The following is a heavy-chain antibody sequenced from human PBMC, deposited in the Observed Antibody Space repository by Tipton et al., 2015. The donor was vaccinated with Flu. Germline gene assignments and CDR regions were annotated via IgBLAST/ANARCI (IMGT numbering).Heavy chain of an antibody. CDR2: VWYDGTNE. Sequence: SLRLSCVASGFTFSNFAMHWVRQAPGKGLEWVAGVWYDGTNEYYADSVKGRFTISRDNSKNTLYLQMNSLRAEDTAVYYCARGYDILTDGGGYFDYWGQGTLVTVSS. J-gene: IGHJ4*02. D-gene: IGHD3-9*01. CDR3: ARGYDILTDGGGYFDY. CDR1: GFTFSNFA. V-gene: IGHV3-33*01.